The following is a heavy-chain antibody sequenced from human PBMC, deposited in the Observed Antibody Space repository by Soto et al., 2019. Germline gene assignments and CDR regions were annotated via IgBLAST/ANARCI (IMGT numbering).Heavy chain of an antibody. CDR3: ARDIVAPGSFVYFDY. Sequence: VQLVESGGGLVQPGESLRLSCEASGFTFSNYYMTWVRQAPGKGLEWLANMNQDGSETYYVDSVKGRFTISRDNAKSLLYLQMNSLRVEDTAVYYRARDIVAPGSFVYFDYWGQGSLVSVSS. V-gene: IGHV3-7*05. J-gene: IGHJ4*02. CDR2: MNQDGSET. CDR1: GFTFSNYY. D-gene: IGHD5-12*01.